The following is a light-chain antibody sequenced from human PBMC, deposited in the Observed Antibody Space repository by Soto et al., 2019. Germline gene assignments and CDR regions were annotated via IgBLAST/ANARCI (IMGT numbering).Light chain of an antibody. J-gene: IGKJ3*01. CDR2: GAS. CDR1: QSVSSSY. Sequence: EIELTQSPGTLSLSPGERATLSCRASQSVSSSYLAWYQQKPGQAPRLLIYGASSRATGIPDRFSGSGSGTDFTLTISRLEPEEFAVYYCQQYGSSPLFTFGPGTKVDIK. CDR3: QQYGSSPLFT. V-gene: IGKV3-20*01.